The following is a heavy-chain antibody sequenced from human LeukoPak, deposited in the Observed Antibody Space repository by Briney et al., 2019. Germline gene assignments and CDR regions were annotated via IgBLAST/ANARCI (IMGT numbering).Heavy chain of an antibody. CDR3: ARPTGSRGEPLYTGEWGY. CDR2: INAGNGNT. D-gene: IGHD3-16*01. CDR1: GYTFTSYA. J-gene: IGHJ4*02. V-gene: IGHV1-3*01. Sequence: ASVKVSCKASGYTFTSYAMHWVRQAPGQRLEWMGWINAGNGNTKYSQKFQGRVAITRDTSASTAYMELSSLRSEDTAVYYCARPTGSRGEPLYTGEWGYWGQGTLVTVSS.